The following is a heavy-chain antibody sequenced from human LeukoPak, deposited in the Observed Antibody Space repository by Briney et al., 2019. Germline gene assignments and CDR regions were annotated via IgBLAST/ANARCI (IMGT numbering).Heavy chain of an antibody. CDR2: IISISRYI. V-gene: IGHV3-21*01. CDR3: ARDLHYGSGNV. J-gene: IGHJ4*02. D-gene: IGHD3-10*01. Sequence: GGSLTLSCAASGCTFSSYSMNWGRQAPGKGLEWVSSIISISRYIYYADSVKGRFTISRDNAKNSLYLQKNSLRAEDTAVYYCARDLHYGSGNVWGQGTLVTVSS. CDR1: GCTFSSYS.